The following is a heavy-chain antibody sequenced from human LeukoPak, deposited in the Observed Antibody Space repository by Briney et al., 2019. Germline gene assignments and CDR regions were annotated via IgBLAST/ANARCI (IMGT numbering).Heavy chain of an antibody. Sequence: PGGSLRLSCAASGFTFTSYEMNWVRQAPGKGLEWVSYISSSGSTIYYADSVKGRFTISRDNAKSSLYLQMNSLRAEDTAVYYCARDGYCSGGSCSKGPLNPFDYWGQGTLVTVSS. CDR3: ARDGYCSGGSCSKGPLNPFDY. CDR2: ISSSGSTI. V-gene: IGHV3-48*03. CDR1: GFTFTSYE. D-gene: IGHD2-15*01. J-gene: IGHJ4*02.